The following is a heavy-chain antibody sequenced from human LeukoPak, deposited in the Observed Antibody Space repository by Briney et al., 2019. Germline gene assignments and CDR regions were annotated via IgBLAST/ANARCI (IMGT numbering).Heavy chain of an antibody. CDR2: ISAYNGNT. Sequence: ASVKVSCKASGYTFTSYGISWVQQAPGQGLEWMGWISAYNGNTNYAQKLQGRVTMTTDTSTSTAYMELRSLRSDDTAVYYCARISETTVTATFDYWGQGTLVTVSS. J-gene: IGHJ4*02. CDR3: ARISETTVTATFDY. V-gene: IGHV1-18*01. D-gene: IGHD4-17*01. CDR1: GYTFTSYG.